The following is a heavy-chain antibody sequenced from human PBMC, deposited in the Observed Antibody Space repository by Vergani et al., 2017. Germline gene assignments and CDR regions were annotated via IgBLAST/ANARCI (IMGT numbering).Heavy chain of an antibody. V-gene: IGHV1-46*01. CDR1: GFTFSSYG. Sequence: QVQLVESGGGVVQPGGSLRLSCAASGFTFSSYGMHWVRQAPGQGLEWMGIINPSGGSTSYAQKFQGRVTMTRDTSTSTVYMELSSLRSEDTAVYYCARDYYYDSSGYYYDSLFGYWGQGTLVTVSS. CDR3: ARDYYYDSSGYYYDSLFGY. CDR2: INPSGGST. J-gene: IGHJ4*02. D-gene: IGHD3-22*01.